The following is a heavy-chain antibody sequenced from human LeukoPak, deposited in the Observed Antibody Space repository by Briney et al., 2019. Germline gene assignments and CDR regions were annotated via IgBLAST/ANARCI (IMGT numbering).Heavy chain of an antibody. CDR2: IFYIGST. CDR3: ARGPDTVTTATLDN. D-gene: IGHD4-17*01. V-gene: IGHV4-39*07. CDR1: GGSISSSTYY. J-gene: IGHJ4*02. Sequence: SETLSLTCTVSGGSISSSTYYWGWGRQPPGKGLDWIGSIFYIGSTQYTQYNPSLKSRVTISADTSKNQFSLKLRSVTAADTAVYYCARGPDTVTTATLDNWGQGTLVTVSS.